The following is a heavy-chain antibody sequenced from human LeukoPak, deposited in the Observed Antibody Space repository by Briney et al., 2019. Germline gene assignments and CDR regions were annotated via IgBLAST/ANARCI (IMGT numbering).Heavy chain of an antibody. CDR1: GFTFSTYT. V-gene: IGHV3-48*04. Sequence: PGGSLRLSCAASGFTFSTYTMNWVRQAPGKGLEWVSYITSSSSTIYYADSVKGRFTISRDNAENSPYLQMSNLRAEDTAVYHCARGIRKPAGVGHTYNMDAWGKGPTVTVSS. CDR2: ITSSSSTI. D-gene: IGHD3-10*01. CDR3: ARGIRKPAGVGHTYNMDA. J-gene: IGHJ6*03.